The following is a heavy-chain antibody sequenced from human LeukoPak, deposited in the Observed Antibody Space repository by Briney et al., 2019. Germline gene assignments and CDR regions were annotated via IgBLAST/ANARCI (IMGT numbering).Heavy chain of an antibody. CDR1: GGSISSSSYY. V-gene: IGHV4-39*01. CDR3: ASGSSSGYYDGVFDY. Sequence: PSETLSLTCTVSGGSISSSSYYWGWIRQPPGKGLEWIGSIYYNGSTNYNPSLKSRVTISVDTSKNQFSLKLSSVTAADTAVYYCASGSSSGYYDGVFDYWGQGTLVTVSS. D-gene: IGHD3-22*01. CDR2: IYYNGST. J-gene: IGHJ4*02.